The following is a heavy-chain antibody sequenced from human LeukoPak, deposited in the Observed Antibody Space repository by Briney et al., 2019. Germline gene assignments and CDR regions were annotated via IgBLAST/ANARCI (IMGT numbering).Heavy chain of an antibody. CDR1: GFTFSSYA. CDR2: IRYDGSNK. V-gene: IGHV3-30*02. CDR3: AKEPTAH. Sequence: GRSLRLSCTASGFTFSSYAMHWVRQAPGKGLEWVAFIRYDGSNKYYADSVKGRFTISRDNSKNTLYLQMNSLRAEDTAVYYCAKEPTAHWGQGTLVTVSS. D-gene: IGHD4-11*01. J-gene: IGHJ4*02.